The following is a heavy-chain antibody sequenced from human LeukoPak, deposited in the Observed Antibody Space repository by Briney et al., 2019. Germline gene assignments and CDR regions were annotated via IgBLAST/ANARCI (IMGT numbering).Heavy chain of an antibody. D-gene: IGHD2-2*01. CDR1: GFTFSSYA. CDR3: AKDSGVVPAAISPRFDY. Sequence: GGSLRLSCAASGFTFSSYAMSWVRQAPGKGLEWVSAISGSGGSTYYADSVKGRFTISRDNSKNTLYLQMNSLRAKDTAVYYCAKDSGVVPAAISPRFDYWGQGTLVTVSS. CDR2: ISGSGGST. V-gene: IGHV3-23*01. J-gene: IGHJ4*02.